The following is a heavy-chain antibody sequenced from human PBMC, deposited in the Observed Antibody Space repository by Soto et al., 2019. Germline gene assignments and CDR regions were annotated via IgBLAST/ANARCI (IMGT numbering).Heavy chain of an antibody. J-gene: IGHJ4*02. V-gene: IGHV1-69*02. CDR1: GGTFSSYT. CDR2: IIPILGIA. CDR3: ARAYSGYDFLGY. Sequence: QVQLVQSGAEVKKPGSSVKVSCKASGGTFSSYTISWVRQAPGQGLEWMGRIIPILGIANYAQKCQGRVTITADKSTSTAYMELSSLRSEDTAVYYCARAYSGYDFLGYWGQGTLVTVSS. D-gene: IGHD5-12*01.